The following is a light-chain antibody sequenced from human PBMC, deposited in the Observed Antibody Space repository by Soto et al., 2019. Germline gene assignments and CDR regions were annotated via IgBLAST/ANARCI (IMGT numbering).Light chain of an antibody. V-gene: IGLV1-44*01. CDR1: SSNIGSNT. J-gene: IGLJ2*01. CDR3: AAWDDSLNGPV. CDR2: RNN. Sequence: QLVLTQPPSASGTPGQRVTISCSGSSSNIGSNTVTWYQQLPGTAPKLLIHRNNQRPSGVPDRFSGSKSGTSASLSISGLRSGDEADYHCAAWDDSLNGPVFGGGTKLTVL.